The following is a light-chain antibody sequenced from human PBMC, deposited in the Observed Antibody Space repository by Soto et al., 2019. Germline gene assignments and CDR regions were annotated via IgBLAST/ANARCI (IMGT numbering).Light chain of an antibody. Sequence: DIQMTQSPSTLPASVGDTVTITCRASQSISNWLAWYQQKPGQAPKLLIHKASSLESGVPSRFSGSGSGTEFTLTISSLQPDYFATFYCQQYDRFPYTFGQGTILEIK. CDR3: QQYDRFPYT. CDR1: QSISNW. CDR2: KAS. V-gene: IGKV1-5*03. J-gene: IGKJ2*01.